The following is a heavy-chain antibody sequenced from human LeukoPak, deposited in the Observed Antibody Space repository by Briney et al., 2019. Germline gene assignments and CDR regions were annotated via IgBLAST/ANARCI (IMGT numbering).Heavy chain of an antibody. D-gene: IGHD5-12*01. Sequence: PGGSLRLSCAASGFTLSSYAMSWVRQAPGKGLEWVSAISVSGNTYHADSVKGRFTISRDNSKNTLYLQMKSLRAEDTAVYYCAKGGGYEAQYYYYYLDVWGKGTTVTISS. CDR2: ISVSGNT. V-gene: IGHV3-23*01. J-gene: IGHJ6*03. CDR1: GFTLSSYA. CDR3: AKGGGYEAQYYYYYLDV.